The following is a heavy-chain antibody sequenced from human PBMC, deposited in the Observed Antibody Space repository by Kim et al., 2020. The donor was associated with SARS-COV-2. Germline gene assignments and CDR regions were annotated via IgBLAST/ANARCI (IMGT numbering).Heavy chain of an antibody. J-gene: IGHJ5*02. CDR3: ARSEYRLHYYGSGINWFDP. CDR1: GGSISSYY. Sequence: SETLSLTCTVSGGSISSYYWSWIRQPPGKGLEWIGYIYYSGSTNYNPSLKSRVTISVDTSKNQFSLKLSSVTAADTAVYYCARSEYRLHYYGSGINWFDPWGQGTLVTVSS. CDR2: IYYSGST. V-gene: IGHV4-59*01. D-gene: IGHD3-10*01.